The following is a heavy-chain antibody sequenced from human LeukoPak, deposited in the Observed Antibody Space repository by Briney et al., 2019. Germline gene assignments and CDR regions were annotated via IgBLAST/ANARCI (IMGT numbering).Heavy chain of an antibody. D-gene: IGHD3-10*01. CDR2: IFYSGST. CDR3: ARLYAGTRPPDY. V-gene: IGHV4-39*01. J-gene: IGHJ4*02. Sequence: NPSETLSLTCTVSGGSITNYYWGWIRQPPGKGLEWIGSIFYSGSTYYNPSLKSRVTISVDTSKSQFSLKLSSVTAADTAVYYCARLYAGTRPPDYWGQGTLVTVSS. CDR1: GGSITNYY.